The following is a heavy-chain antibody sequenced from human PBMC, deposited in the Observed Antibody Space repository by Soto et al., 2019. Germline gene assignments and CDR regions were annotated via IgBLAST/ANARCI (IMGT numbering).Heavy chain of an antibody. CDR2: IKSKTDGGTT. D-gene: IGHD3-3*01. V-gene: IGHV3-15*01. CDR1: GFTFSSYA. J-gene: IGHJ6*03. CDR3: TTPHPLWSGYDYYYYYYMDV. Sequence: GGSLRLSCAASGFTFSSYAMSWARQAPGKGLEWVGRIKSKTDGGTTDYAAPVKGRFTISRDDSKNTLYLQMNSLKTEDTAVYYCTTPHPLWSGYDYYYYYYMDVWGKGTTVTVSS.